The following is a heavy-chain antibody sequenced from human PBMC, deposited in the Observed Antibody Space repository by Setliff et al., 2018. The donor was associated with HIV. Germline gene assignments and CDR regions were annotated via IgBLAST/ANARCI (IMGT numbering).Heavy chain of an antibody. V-gene: IGHV3-48*01. J-gene: IGHJ6*02. CDR2: ISSGSASI. D-gene: IGHD5-18*01. Sequence: GGSLRLSCVASGFTFMSQSMTWVRQAPGKGLEWIAYISSGSASIDYADSVKGRFTISRDNAKNSLYLQMKSLRAEDTAVYYCARVAETRGYSYDYRLYYYGMDVWGQGTTVTVSS. CDR3: ARVAETRGYSYDYRLYYYGMDV. CDR1: GFTFMSQS.